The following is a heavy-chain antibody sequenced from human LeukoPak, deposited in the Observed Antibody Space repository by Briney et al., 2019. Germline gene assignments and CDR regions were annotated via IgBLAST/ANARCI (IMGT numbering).Heavy chain of an antibody. D-gene: IGHD3-3*01. J-gene: IGHJ6*03. V-gene: IGHV4-34*01. CDR3: ARGGQPHYYDFWSGYQKTKLYYYYYYMDV. Sequence: ASETLSLTCAVYGGSFSGYYWSWIRQPPGKGLEWIGEINHSGSTNYNPSLKSRVTISVDTSKNQFSLKLSSVTAADTAVYYCARGGQPHYYDFWSGYQKTKLYYYYYYMDVWGKGTTVTVSS. CDR2: INHSGST. CDR1: GGSFSGYY.